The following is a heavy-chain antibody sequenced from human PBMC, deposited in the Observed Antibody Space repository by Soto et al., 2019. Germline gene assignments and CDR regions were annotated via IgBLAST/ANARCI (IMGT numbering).Heavy chain of an antibody. D-gene: IGHD3-22*01. V-gene: IGHV1-69*13. CDR3: ARVDYYDSSGYYFPLDY. Sequence: GASVKVSCKASGGTFSSYAISWVRQAPGQGLEWMGGIIPIFGTANYAQKFQGRVTITADESTSTAYMELSSLRSEDTAVYYCARVDYYDSSGYYFPLDYWGQGTLVTVSS. CDR1: GGTFSSYA. J-gene: IGHJ4*02. CDR2: IIPIFGTA.